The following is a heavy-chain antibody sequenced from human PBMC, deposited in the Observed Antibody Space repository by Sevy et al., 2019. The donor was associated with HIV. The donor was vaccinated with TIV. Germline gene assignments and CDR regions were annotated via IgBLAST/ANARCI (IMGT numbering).Heavy chain of an antibody. J-gene: IGHJ4*02. CDR2: IYYSGST. CDR1: GCSISSYY. V-gene: IGHV4-59*01. D-gene: IGHD3-3*01. CDR3: ARVRVFWGGYHFDY. Sequence: SETLSLTYTVSGCSISSYYWSWIRQPPGKGLEWIGYIYYSGSTNYNPSPKSRVTISVDTSKNQFSLKLSSVTAADTAVHYCARVRVFWGGYHFDYWGQGTLVTVSS.